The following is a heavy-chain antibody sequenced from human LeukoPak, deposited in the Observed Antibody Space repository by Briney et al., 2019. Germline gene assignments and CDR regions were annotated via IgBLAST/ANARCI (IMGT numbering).Heavy chain of an antibody. D-gene: IGHD4-17*01. Sequence: ASVKVSCKASGYTFTSYGISWVQQAPGQGLEWMGWISAYNGNTNYAQKLQGRVTMTTDTSTSTAYMELRSLRSDDTAVYYCATSTVTYWFDPWGQGTLVTVSS. CDR2: ISAYNGNT. CDR3: ATSTVTYWFDP. J-gene: IGHJ5*02. V-gene: IGHV1-18*01. CDR1: GYTFTSYG.